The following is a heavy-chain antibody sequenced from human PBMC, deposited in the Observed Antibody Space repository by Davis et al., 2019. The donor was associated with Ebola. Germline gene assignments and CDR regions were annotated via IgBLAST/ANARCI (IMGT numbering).Heavy chain of an antibody. D-gene: IGHD4-17*01. CDR2: ISGSGGST. CDR1: GFTFSSYG. J-gene: IGHJ4*02. Sequence: GESLKISCAASGFTFSSYGMHWVRQAPGKGLEWVSAISGSGGSTYYADSVKGRFTISRDNSKNTLYLQMNSLRAEDTAVYYCARDPLDYGDYSFDYWGQGTLVTVSS. CDR3: ARDPLDYGDYSFDY. V-gene: IGHV3-23*01.